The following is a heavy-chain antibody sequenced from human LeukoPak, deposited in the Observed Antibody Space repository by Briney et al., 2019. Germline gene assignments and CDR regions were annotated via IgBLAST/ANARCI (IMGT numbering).Heavy chain of an antibody. CDR3: ARAVHYSGTSDQYTGGWYYFDF. CDR2: INYSGST. CDR1: GDSMNNYY. Sequence: NPSETLSLTCTVSGDSMNNYYWSWIRQPPGKGLEWIGNINYSGSTNSNPSLKSRATISVDMSRKHFFLDLSSVTAADTAVYYCARAVHYSGTSDQYTGGWYYFDFWGQGTLVTVSS. V-gene: IGHV4-59*01. J-gene: IGHJ4*02. D-gene: IGHD3-10*01.